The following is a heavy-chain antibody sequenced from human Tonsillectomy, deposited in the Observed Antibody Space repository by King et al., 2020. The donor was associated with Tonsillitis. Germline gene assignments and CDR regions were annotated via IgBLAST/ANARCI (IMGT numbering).Heavy chain of an antibody. V-gene: IGHV4-38-2*01. J-gene: IGHJ4*02. CDR2: IFHSGYT. CDR3: ARGRYSSGWAYFDY. D-gene: IGHD6-19*01. Sequence: VQLQESGPGLVKPSETLSLTCDVSGYSISSGYYWGWIRQPPGKGLEWIGSIFHSGYTYYNPSLKSRVTISVDTSKNHFSLNLSSVTAADTAVYYWARGRYSSGWAYFDYWGQGTLVTVSS. CDR1: GYSISSGYY.